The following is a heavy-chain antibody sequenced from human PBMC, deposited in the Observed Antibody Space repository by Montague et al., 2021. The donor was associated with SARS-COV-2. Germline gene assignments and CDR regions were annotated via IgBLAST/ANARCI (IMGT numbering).Heavy chain of an antibody. V-gene: IGHV4-39*01. Sequence: SETLSLTCTVSGGSISSSSYYWGWIRQPPGKGLEWIGSLYYSGSTYYNPPLKSRVTISVDTSKNQFSLKLSSVTAADTAVYYCARQGRKWLVRIDWFDPWGQGTLVTVSS. CDR1: GGSISSSSYY. J-gene: IGHJ5*02. CDR2: LYYSGST. D-gene: IGHD6-19*01. CDR3: ARQGRKWLVRIDWFDP.